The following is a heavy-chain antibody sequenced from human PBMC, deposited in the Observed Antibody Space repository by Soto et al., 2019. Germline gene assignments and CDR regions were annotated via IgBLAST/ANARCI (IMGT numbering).Heavy chain of an antibody. CDR1: GGSMSRGDYY. D-gene: IGHD2-21*02. CDR3: ARDLWGYCGTDCYPLDV. Sequence: PSETLSLTCTVSGGSMSRGDYYWSWIRQPPGKGLEWIGYMYNTGSTVYNPSFKSRVTISVDTSKNQFSLKLNSVTAADTAVYYCARDLWGYCGTDCYPLDVWGQGTKVTVSS. V-gene: IGHV4-61*08. CDR2: MYNTGST. J-gene: IGHJ6*02.